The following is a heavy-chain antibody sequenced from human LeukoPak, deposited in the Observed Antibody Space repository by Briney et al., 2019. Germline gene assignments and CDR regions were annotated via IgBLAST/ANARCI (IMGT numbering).Heavy chain of an antibody. Sequence: GGSLRLSCAASGFTFSSYTMNWLRQAPGKGLEWVSSISDSSTYRWYAHSMKGRFTISRDNAKDSVYLQMNSLRAEDTAVYYCARAGYCNGSSCHKFDSWGQGTLVTVSS. V-gene: IGHV3-21*01. J-gene: IGHJ4*02. D-gene: IGHD2-15*01. CDR3: ARAGYCNGSSCHKFDS. CDR2: ISDSSTYR. CDR1: GFTFSSYT.